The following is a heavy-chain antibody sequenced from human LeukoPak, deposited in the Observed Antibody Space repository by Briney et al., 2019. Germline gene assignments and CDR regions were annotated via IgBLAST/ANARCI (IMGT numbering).Heavy chain of an antibody. CDR2: LRPRYGNT. V-gene: IGHV1-8*03. D-gene: IGHD3-10*01. J-gene: IGHJ4*02. CDR1: GYTFIIYE. Sequence: ASVKVSCKASGYTFIIYEIQWARQPPGQGLELVGCLRPRYGNTVYAQTVQGRVTITRDTSIDTVYMEVSGLRPEDTAVYYCARVGAGEGGIDYWAQGTLITVSS. CDR3: ARVGAGEGGIDY.